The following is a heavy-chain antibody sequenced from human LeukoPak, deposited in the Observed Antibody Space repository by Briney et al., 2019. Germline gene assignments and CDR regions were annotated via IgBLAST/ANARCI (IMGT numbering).Heavy chain of an antibody. CDR3: ATSYSSGWYSFDY. CDR2: IYYSGST. V-gene: IGHV4-30-4*02. D-gene: IGHD6-19*01. J-gene: IGHJ4*02. Sequence: SETLSLTCTVSGGSISSGDYYWSWIRQPPGKGLEWIGYIYYSGSTYYNPSLKSRVTISVDTSKNQFSLKLSSVTAADTAVYYCATSYSSGWYSFDYWGQGTLVTVSS. CDR1: GGSISSGDYY.